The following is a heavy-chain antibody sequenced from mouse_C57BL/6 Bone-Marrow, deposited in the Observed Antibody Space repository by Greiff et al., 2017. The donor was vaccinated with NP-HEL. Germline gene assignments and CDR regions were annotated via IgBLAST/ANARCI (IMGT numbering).Heavy chain of an antibody. Sequence: QVQLQQSGPELVKPGASVKISCKASGYSFTSYYIHWVKQRPGQGLEWIGWIYPGSGNTKYNEKFKGKATLTADTSSSTAYMQLSSLTSEDSAVYYCARPTTDAFAYWGQGTLVTVSA. CDR2: IYPGSGNT. CDR3: ARPTTDAFAY. J-gene: IGHJ3*01. D-gene: IGHD1-1*01. CDR1: GYSFTSYY. V-gene: IGHV1-66*01.